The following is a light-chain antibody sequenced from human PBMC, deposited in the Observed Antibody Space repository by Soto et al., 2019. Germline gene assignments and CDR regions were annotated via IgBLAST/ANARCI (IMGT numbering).Light chain of an antibody. CDR2: GVT. J-gene: IGLJ2*01. V-gene: IGLV2-14*01. Sequence: QSALTQPASVSGSPGQSITISCTGTSSDIGAYNYVSWYQQHPGKAPKLMIYGVTNRPSGVSNRFSGSKSGNTASLTISGLQADDEADYYCSSYTTSSTLGFGGGTKLTVL. CDR1: SSDIGAYNY. CDR3: SSYTTSSTLG.